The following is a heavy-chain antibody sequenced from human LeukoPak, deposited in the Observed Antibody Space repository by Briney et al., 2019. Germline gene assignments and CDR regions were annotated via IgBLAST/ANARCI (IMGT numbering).Heavy chain of an antibody. CDR3: AREWQGGIAAAGTRIEGDY. CDR2: IKQDGSEK. CDR1: GFSVSGYW. D-gene: IGHD6-13*01. V-gene: IGHV3-7*01. Sequence: GGSLRLSCAVSGFSVSGYWMTWVRQAPGKGLEWVAYIKQDGSEKNYVDSVKRRFTISRDKAENSLFLQKNSLRVEATAVYYCAREWQGGIAAAGTRIEGDYWGQGTLVAVSS. J-gene: IGHJ4*02.